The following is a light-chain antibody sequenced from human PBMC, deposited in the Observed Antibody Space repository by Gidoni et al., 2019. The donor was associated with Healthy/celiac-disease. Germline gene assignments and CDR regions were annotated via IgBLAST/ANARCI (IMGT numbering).Light chain of an antibody. CDR2: AAS. CDR1: QSISSY. J-gene: IGKJ4*01. V-gene: IGKV1-39*01. Sequence: DIQMTQSPSSLSASVGDRVTITCRASQSISSYLNWYQQKPGKAPKLLIYAASRLQSGVPSRFSGSGSGTDFTLTISSLQPEDFATYYCQQSYSTFPLTFGGGTKVEIK. CDR3: QQSYSTFPLT.